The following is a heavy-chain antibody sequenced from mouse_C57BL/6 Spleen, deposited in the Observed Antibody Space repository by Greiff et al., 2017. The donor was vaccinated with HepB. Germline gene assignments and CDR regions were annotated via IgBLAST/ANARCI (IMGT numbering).Heavy chain of an antibody. CDR3: AKSYSSGYVQYFDV. CDR2: IDPSDSYT. V-gene: IGHV1-69*01. D-gene: IGHD3-2*02. J-gene: IGHJ1*03. CDR1: GYTFTSYW. Sequence: VKLQQPGAELVMPGASVKLSCKASGYTFTSYWMHWVKQRPGQGLEWIGEIDPSDSYTNYNQKFKGKSTLTVDKSSSTAYMQLSSLTSEDSAVYYSAKSYSSGYVQYFDVWGTGTTVTVSS.